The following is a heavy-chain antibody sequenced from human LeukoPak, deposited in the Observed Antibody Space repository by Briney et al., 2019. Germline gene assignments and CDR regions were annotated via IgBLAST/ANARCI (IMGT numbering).Heavy chain of an antibody. Sequence: PSETLSLTCTVSGGSISSYYWSWIRQPAGKGPEWIGRIYTSGSTNYNPSLKSRVTMSVDTSKNQFSLKLSSVTAADTAVYYCARLTGTIRKARFDPWGQGTLVTVSS. V-gene: IGHV4-4*07. J-gene: IGHJ5*02. CDR1: GGSISSYY. CDR3: ARLTGTIRKARFDP. CDR2: IYTSGST. D-gene: IGHD1-20*01.